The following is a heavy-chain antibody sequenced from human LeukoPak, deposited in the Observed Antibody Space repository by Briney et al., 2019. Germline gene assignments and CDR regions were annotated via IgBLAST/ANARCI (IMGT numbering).Heavy chain of an antibody. CDR3: AREGYYYDSSGYPDAFDI. J-gene: IGHJ3*02. V-gene: IGHV1-18*01. Sequence: ASVKASRKASGYTFTSYGISWVRQAPGQGLEWMGWISAYNGNTNYAQKLQGRVTMTTDTSTSTAYMELRSLRSDDTAVYYCAREGYYYDSSGYPDAFDIWGQGTMVTVSS. CDR1: GYTFTSYG. D-gene: IGHD3-22*01. CDR2: ISAYNGNT.